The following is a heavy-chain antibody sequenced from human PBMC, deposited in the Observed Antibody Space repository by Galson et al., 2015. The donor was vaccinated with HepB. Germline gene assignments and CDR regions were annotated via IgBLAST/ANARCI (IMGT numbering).Heavy chain of an antibody. V-gene: IGHV3-33*06. CDR3: TKGDGCYYEIDY. Sequence: SLRLSCAASGFTFSRHGIHWVRQAPGKGLECVAMIWRDGSNQLYAGSVKGRFTISRDNSKNKLYLHMNSLRADDTAVYYCTKGDGCYYEIDYWGQGALVSVSS. CDR1: GFTFSRHG. D-gene: IGHD1-26*01. J-gene: IGHJ4*02. CDR2: IWRDGSNQ.